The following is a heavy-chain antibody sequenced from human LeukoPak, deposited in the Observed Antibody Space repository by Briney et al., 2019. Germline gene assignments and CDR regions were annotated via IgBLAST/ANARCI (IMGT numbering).Heavy chain of an antibody. D-gene: IGHD3-22*01. Sequence: GGSLRLSCAASGFTFSSYAMRWVRQAPGKGLEWVAVISYDGSNKYYADSVKGRFTISRDNSKNTLYLQMNSLRAEDTAVYYCARDRDSSGYYADYWGQGTLVTVSS. J-gene: IGHJ4*02. V-gene: IGHV3-30-3*01. CDR2: ISYDGSNK. CDR1: GFTFSSYA. CDR3: ARDRDSSGYYADY.